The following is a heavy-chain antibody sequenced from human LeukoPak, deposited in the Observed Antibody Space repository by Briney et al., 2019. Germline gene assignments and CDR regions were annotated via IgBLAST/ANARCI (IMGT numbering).Heavy chain of an antibody. CDR3: ARAVGADADY. CDR2: ISYDGSNK. V-gene: IGHV3-30-3*01. CDR1: GFTFSSYA. Sequence: PGGSLRLSCAASGFTFSSYAMHWVRQAPGKGLEWVAVISYDGSNKYYADSVKGRFTISRDNSKNTLYLQMNSLRSEDTAVYYCARAVGADADYWGQGTLVTISS. D-gene: IGHD3-16*01. J-gene: IGHJ4*02.